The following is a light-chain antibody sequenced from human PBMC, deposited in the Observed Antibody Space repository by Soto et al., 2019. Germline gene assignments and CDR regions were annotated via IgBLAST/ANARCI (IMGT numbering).Light chain of an antibody. CDR3: QEYDNWPPEGT. J-gene: IGKJ1*01. CDR2: GAS. CDR1: QSVSIN. V-gene: IGKV3-15*01. Sequence: TLLTQSPGTLSVSPGERASISCRASQSVSINLAWYQQKPGQAPRLLIDGASTRATGIPARFSGSGSGTEFTLSINSLQSEDFAVYYCQEYDNWPPEGTFGQGTKVDIK.